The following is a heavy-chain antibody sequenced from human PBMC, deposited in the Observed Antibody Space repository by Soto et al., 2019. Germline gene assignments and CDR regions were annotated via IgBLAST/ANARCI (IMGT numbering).Heavy chain of an antibody. J-gene: IGHJ3*01. CDR2: INPSGGST. CDR3: ARVGQWADGFDL. D-gene: IGHD1-26*01. CDR1: GYTFTTYF. V-gene: IGHV1-46*03. Sequence: QVQLVQSGAEVKKPGASVRVSCKASGYTFTTYFMHWVRQAPGQGLEWMGIINPSGGSTTYALTFQGRVTLTRDTSTNTIYMELSSLRSEDTAVYYGARVGQWADGFDLWGLGTMVTVSS.